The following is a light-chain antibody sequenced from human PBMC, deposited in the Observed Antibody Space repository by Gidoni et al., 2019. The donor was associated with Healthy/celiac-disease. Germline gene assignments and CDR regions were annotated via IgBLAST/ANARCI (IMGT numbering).Light chain of an antibody. CDR3: NSRDSSGVV. Sequence: SSELTQDPAVSVALGQTVRITCQGDSLRSYYASWYQQKPGQAPVLVIYGKNNRPSGIPDRFSGSSSGNTASLTITGAQAEDEADYYCNSRDSSGVVFVGGTKLTVL. J-gene: IGLJ2*01. CDR2: GKN. V-gene: IGLV3-19*01. CDR1: SLRSYY.